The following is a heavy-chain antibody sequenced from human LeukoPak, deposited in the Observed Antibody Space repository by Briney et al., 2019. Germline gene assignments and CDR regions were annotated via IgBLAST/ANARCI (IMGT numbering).Heavy chain of an antibody. J-gene: IGHJ4*02. V-gene: IGHV1-2*06. D-gene: IGHD5-12*01. CDR1: GYTFTGYY. CDR3: ARVLSSGYHLFY. CDR2: INPNSGGT. Sequence: ASVKVSCKASGYTFTGYYMHWVRQAPGQGLEWMGRINPNSGGTNYAQKFQGRVTMTRDTSISTAYMELSRLRSDDTAVYYCARVLSSGYHLFYWGQGTLVTVSS.